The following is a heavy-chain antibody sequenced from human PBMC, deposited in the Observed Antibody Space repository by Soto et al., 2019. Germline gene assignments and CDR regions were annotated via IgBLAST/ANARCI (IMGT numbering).Heavy chain of an antibody. CDR2: VIPIFGTP. D-gene: IGHD2-15*01. CDR1: GGTFSTYA. V-gene: IGHV1-69*01. Sequence: QVQLVQSGAEVKKPGSSVQVSCKAPGGTFSTYAINWVRQAPGQGLEWMGGVIPIFGTPKYAQKFQGRVTITADESTSTGYMELRSLRSEDTAVYYCARSQGGSSSLDIYYYYYYGMDVWGHGTTVTVSS. J-gene: IGHJ6*02. CDR3: ARSQGGSSSLDIYYYYYYGMDV.